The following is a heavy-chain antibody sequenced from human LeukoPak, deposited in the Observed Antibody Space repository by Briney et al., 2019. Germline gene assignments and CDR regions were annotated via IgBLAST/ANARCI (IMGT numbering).Heavy chain of an antibody. CDR2: IRYDGSNK. CDR3: AKNGGKITMVRGVIIKVNYMDV. V-gene: IGHV3-30*02. Sequence: GGSLRLSCAASGFTFSSYGMHWVRQAPGKGLEWVAFIRYDGSNKYYADSVKGRFTISRDNSKNTLYLQMNSLRAEDTAVYYCAKNGGKITMVRGVIIKVNYMDVWGKGTTVTVSS. D-gene: IGHD3-10*01. CDR1: GFTFSSYG. J-gene: IGHJ6*03.